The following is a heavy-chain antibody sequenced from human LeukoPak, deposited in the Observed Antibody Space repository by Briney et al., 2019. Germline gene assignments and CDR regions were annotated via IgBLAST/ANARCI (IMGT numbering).Heavy chain of an antibody. CDR2: ISSSSSYI. D-gene: IGHD2-15*01. CDR3: ARDSDEYCSGGACSAFDH. V-gene: IGHV3-21*01. J-gene: IGHJ4*02. Sequence: GGSLRLSCAASGFTVSSYAMNWVRQAPGKGLEWVSSISSSSSYIYYADSMKGRFTISRDNAKKSLYLQMNSLRAEDTAVYYCARDSDEYCSGGACSAFDHWGQGTLVTVSS. CDR1: GFTVSSYA.